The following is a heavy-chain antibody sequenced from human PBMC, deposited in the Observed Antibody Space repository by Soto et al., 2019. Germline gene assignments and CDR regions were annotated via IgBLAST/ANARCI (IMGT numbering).Heavy chain of an antibody. CDR3: AREVYGSGSYWVDV. CDR1: GGSISSYY. Sequence: QVQLQESGPGLVKPSETLSLTCTVSGGSISSYYWSWIRQPPGKGLEWIGYIYYSGSTNYNPSLKSRVTISVDTSKNQFSLKLSSVTAADTAVYYCAREVYGSGSYWVDVWGQGTTVTVSS. J-gene: IGHJ6*02. V-gene: IGHV4-59*01. CDR2: IYYSGST. D-gene: IGHD3-10*01.